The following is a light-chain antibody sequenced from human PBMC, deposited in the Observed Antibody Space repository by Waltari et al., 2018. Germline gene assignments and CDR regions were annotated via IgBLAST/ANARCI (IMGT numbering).Light chain of an antibody. CDR1: QGISYF. Sequence: IQLTPSPSSLSASVGDRVTITCRASQGISYFLAWYQQKPGKAPKVLIHAASTLQSGVPSRFSGSGSGTDFTLAISSLQPEDFATYYCQHLNSSPPLFGGGTKVEIK. CDR2: AAS. CDR3: QHLNSSPPL. V-gene: IGKV1-9*01. J-gene: IGKJ4*02.